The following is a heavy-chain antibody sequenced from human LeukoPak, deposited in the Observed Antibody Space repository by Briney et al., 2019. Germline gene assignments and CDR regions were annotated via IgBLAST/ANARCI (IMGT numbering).Heavy chain of an antibody. CDR2: ISYDGSNK. CDR1: GFTFSSYG. D-gene: IGHD1-7*01. Sequence: GGSLRLSCAASGFTFSSYGMHWVRQAPGKGLEWVAVISYDGSNKYYADSVKGRFTISRDNSKNTLYLQMNSLRAEDTAVYYCAKDGSHSITGTTSNYFDYWGQGTLVTVSS. V-gene: IGHV3-30*18. CDR3: AKDGSHSITGTTSNYFDY. J-gene: IGHJ4*02.